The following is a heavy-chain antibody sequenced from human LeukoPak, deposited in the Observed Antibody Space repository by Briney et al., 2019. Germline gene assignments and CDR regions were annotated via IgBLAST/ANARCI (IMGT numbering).Heavy chain of an antibody. CDR3: ASIGGSFGY. D-gene: IGHD3-10*01. V-gene: IGHV3-48*04. CDR1: GFTFSSYS. Sequence: GGSLRLSCAASGFTFSSYSMNWVRQAPGKGLEWVSYISSSSSTVYYADSVKGRFIISRDNAKNSLYLQMNSLGAEDTAVYYCASIGGSFGYWGQGTLVTVSS. CDR2: ISSSSSTV. J-gene: IGHJ4*02.